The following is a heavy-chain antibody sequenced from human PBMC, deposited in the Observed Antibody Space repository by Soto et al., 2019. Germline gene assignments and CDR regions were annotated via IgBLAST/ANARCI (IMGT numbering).Heavy chain of an antibody. Sequence: QVQLVQSGSEVKKPGASVKVSCKASGYTFTSYGISWVRQAPGQGLEWMGWISAYNGNTNYAQKLQGRGTMTKDTPKSTAYMELRSLRSDDTAVYYCASDGVVVTAPPYGMDVWGQGTTVTVSS. CDR3: ASDGVVVTAPPYGMDV. V-gene: IGHV1-18*01. D-gene: IGHD2-21*02. CDR1: GYTFTSYG. J-gene: IGHJ6*02. CDR2: ISAYNGNT.